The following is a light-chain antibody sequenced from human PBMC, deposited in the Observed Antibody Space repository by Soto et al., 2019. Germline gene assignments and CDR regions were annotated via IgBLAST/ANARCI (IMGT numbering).Light chain of an antibody. J-gene: IGKJ4*01. Sequence: MTQSPSTLSASVGDRVTITCRASQSISSNLAWYRQRPGQPPRLLIYGASTRATGIPARFSGSGSGTEFNLTISSLQSEDSAVYYCQQYHHWPPLTFGGGTKVEIK. CDR2: GAS. CDR1: QSISSN. V-gene: IGKV3D-15*01. CDR3: QQYHHWPPLT.